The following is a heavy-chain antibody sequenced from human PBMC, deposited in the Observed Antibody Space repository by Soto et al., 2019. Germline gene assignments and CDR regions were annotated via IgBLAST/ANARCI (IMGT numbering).Heavy chain of an antibody. Sequence: QVQLVQSGSEVKKPGASVKVSCKASGYTFTNYGITWVRQAPGQVLEWMGWISLYNPTTNSAQKFQGRVTMTADTSTTTADTELRSLRPDDTAVYFCARDLRVLGLPNGLEPWGQGTLVTVSS. D-gene: IGHD3-16*01. CDR3: ARDLRVLGLPNGLEP. CDR1: GYTFTNYG. V-gene: IGHV1-18*01. J-gene: IGHJ5*02. CDR2: ISLYNPTT.